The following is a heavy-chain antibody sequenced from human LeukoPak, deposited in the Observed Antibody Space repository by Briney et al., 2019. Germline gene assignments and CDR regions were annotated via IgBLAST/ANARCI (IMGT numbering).Heavy chain of an antibody. CDR2: IYYSGST. D-gene: IGHD6-13*01. V-gene: IGHV4-59*01. Sequence: SETLSLTCTVSGGSISSYYWSWIRQPPGKGLEWIGYIYYSGSTNYNPSLKSRVTISVDTSKNQFSLKLSSVTAADTAVYYCARGRSPGYSSSWSNGNWFDPWGQGTLVTVSS. J-gene: IGHJ5*02. CDR1: GGSISSYY. CDR3: ARGRSPGYSSSWSNGNWFDP.